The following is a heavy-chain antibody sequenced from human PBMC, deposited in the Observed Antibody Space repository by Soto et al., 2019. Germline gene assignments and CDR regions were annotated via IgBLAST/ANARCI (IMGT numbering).Heavy chain of an antibody. J-gene: IGHJ4*02. V-gene: IGHV1-2*02. CDR2: INPNSGGT. CDR3: ARDPIVGATMLFDY. D-gene: IGHD1-26*01. Sequence: ASVKVSCKASGYTFTGYYMHWVRQAPGQGLEWMGWINPNSGGTNYAQKFQGRVTMTRDTSISTVYMELSRLRSDDTAVYYCARDPIVGATMLFDYWGQGTLVTVSS. CDR1: GYTFTGYY.